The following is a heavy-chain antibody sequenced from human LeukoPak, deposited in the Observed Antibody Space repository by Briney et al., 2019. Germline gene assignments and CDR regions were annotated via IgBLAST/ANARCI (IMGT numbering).Heavy chain of an antibody. J-gene: IGHJ5*02. Sequence: SETLSLTCTVSGGSISSYYWSWIRQPPGKRLEWIGYVYYSGSTNYNPSLKSRVTISVDTSKNQVALKLSSVTAADTAVYYCARHGAPYYYDSSGPNWFDPWGQGTLVTVSS. D-gene: IGHD3-22*01. CDR2: VYYSGST. CDR3: ARHGAPYYYDSSGPNWFDP. CDR1: GGSISSYY. V-gene: IGHV4-59*08.